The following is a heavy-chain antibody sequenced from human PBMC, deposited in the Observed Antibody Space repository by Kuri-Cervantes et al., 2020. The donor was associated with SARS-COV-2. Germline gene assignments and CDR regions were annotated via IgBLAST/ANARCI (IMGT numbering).Heavy chain of an antibody. CDR1: GFTFYDYG. CDR3: ARCCPGVWGYYYYMDV. V-gene: IGHV3-20*01. D-gene: IGHD3-10*01. Sequence: GESLKISCAASGFTFYDYGMSWVRQAPGKGLEWVSGINWNGGSTGYADSVEGRFTISRDKAKNSLYLQMNSLRAEDTALYHCARCCPGVWGYYYYMDVWGKGTTVTVSS. J-gene: IGHJ6*03. CDR2: INWNGGST.